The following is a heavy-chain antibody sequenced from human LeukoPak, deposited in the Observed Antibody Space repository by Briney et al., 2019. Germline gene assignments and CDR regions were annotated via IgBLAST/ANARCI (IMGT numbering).Heavy chain of an antibody. CDR3: ARGEGIAAAGRGPSRYYGMDV. CDR1: GGSISSGDYY. V-gene: IGHV4-30-4*01. Sequence: SETLSLTCTVSGGSISSGDYYWRWIRQPPGKGLERIGYIYYSGSTYYNPSLKSRVTISVDTSKNQFSLKLSSVTAADTAVYYCARGEGIAAAGRGPSRYYGMDVWGQGTTVTVSS. D-gene: IGHD6-13*01. J-gene: IGHJ6*02. CDR2: IYYSGST.